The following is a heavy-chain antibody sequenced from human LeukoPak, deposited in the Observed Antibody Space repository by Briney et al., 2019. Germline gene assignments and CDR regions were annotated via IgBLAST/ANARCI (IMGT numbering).Heavy chain of an antibody. CDR2: ISGSGGST. J-gene: IGHJ4*02. V-gene: IGHV3-23*01. Sequence: PGGSLRLSCAASGFTFSSYAMSWVRQAPGKGLEWVSAISGSGGSTYYADSVKGRFTISRDNSKNTLYLQMNSLRAEDTAVYYCAKSHTYYDILTGYRYYFDYWGQGTLVTVSS. D-gene: IGHD3-9*01. CDR1: GFTFSSYA. CDR3: AKSHTYYDILTGYRYYFDY.